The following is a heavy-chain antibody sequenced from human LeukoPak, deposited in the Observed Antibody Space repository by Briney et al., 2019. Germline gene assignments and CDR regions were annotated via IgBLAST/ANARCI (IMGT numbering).Heavy chain of an antibody. CDR1: GYTFTSYD. V-gene: IGHV1-8*03. D-gene: IGHD2-15*01. CDR2: MNPNSGNT. Sequence: ASVKVSCKASGYTFTSYDINWVRQATGQGLEWMGWMNPNSGNTGYAQKFRGRVTITRNTSISTAYMELSSLRSEDTAVYYCATRRGSVPYYFDYWGQGTLVTVSS. J-gene: IGHJ4*02. CDR3: ATRRGSVPYYFDY.